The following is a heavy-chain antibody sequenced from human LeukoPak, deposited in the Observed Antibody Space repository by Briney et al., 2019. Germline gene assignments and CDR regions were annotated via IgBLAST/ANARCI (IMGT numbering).Heavy chain of an antibody. D-gene: IGHD3-3*01. CDR2: IYTSGST. CDR3: ARGPDYDFWSGPLYYYYYYMDV. CDR1: GGSISSYY. V-gene: IGHV4-4*07. Sequence: SETLSLTCTVSGGSISSYYWSWIRQPAGKGLEWIGRIYTSGSTNYNPSLKSRVTMSVDTSKSQFSLKLSSVTAADTAVYYCARGPDYDFWSGPLYYYYYYMDVWGKGTTVTVSS. J-gene: IGHJ6*03.